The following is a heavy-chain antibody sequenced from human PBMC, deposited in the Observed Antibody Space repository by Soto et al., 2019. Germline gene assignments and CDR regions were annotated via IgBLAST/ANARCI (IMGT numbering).Heavy chain of an antibody. J-gene: IGHJ6*02. V-gene: IGHV3-23*01. CDR3: GGGPDYRNNYYYGMDV. D-gene: IGHD3-10*01. CDR2: ISGSGHNT. Sequence: GGSLRLSCTASGFIFDSYAMSWVRQAPGKGLECISTISGSGHNTYYADSVKGRFTISRDSTKDTVYLQMNNLRADDTAVYFCGGGPDYRNNYYYGMDVWGQGTTVTVSS. CDR1: GFIFDSYA.